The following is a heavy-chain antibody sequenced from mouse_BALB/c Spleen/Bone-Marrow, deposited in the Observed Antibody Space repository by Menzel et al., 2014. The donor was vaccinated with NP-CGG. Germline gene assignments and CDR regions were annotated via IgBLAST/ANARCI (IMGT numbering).Heavy chain of an antibody. CDR3: ARGGLGLDY. Sequence: VQLQQSGAELVRPGASVKLSCKASGYTFTSYWMHWIKQRPGQGLEWIGRIYPGDGDTNYNGKFKGKATLTADKSSSTAYMQLSSLTSVDSAVYFCARGGLGLDYWGQGTTLTVSS. CDR2: IYPGDGDT. D-gene: IGHD3-3*01. CDR1: GYTFTSYW. J-gene: IGHJ2*01. V-gene: IGHV1-80*01.